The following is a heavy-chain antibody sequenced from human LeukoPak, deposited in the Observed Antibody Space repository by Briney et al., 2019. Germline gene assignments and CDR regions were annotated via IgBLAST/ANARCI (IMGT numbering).Heavy chain of an antibody. D-gene: IGHD1-26*01. CDR3: ESDIGRALDY. J-gene: IGHJ4*02. CDR2: ISSSISTI. Sequence: GGSLRLSCAASGFTFSSYSMNWVRQAPGKGLGWVSYISSSISTIYYADSVKGRFTISRDNPKNQLYLQMNSLRAEDKAVYYCESDIGRALDYWGQGTLDTVSS. CDR1: GFTFSSYS. V-gene: IGHV3-48*01.